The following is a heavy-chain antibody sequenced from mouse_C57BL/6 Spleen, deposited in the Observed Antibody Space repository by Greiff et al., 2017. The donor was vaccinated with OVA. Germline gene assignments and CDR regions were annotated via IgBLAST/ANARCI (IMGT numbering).Heavy chain of an antibody. CDR3: TTLITTVVATDY. D-gene: IGHD1-1*01. J-gene: IGHJ2*01. CDR2: IDPENGDT. V-gene: IGHV14-4*01. Sequence: EVKLMESGAELVRPGASVKLSCTASGFNIKDDYMHWVKQRPEQGLEWIGWIDPENGDTEYASKFQGKATITADTPSNTAYLQLSSLTSEDTAVYYCTTLITTVVATDYWGQGTTLTVSS. CDR1: GFNIKDDY.